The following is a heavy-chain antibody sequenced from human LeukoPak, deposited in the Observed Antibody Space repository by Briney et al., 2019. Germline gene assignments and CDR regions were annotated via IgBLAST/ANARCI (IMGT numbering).Heavy chain of an antibody. Sequence: PSETLSLTCTVSGDPISTNNNYKWSWIRQTPGKGLEWIGYSYYSGATNYKPTLKSRITISVDTSKNQFSLKLSFVTAADTALYYCAREYSAFDYWGQGTLVTVSS. D-gene: IGHD1-26*01. CDR1: GDPISTNNNYK. V-gene: IGHV4-61*01. CDR2: SYYSGAT. CDR3: AREYSAFDY. J-gene: IGHJ4*02.